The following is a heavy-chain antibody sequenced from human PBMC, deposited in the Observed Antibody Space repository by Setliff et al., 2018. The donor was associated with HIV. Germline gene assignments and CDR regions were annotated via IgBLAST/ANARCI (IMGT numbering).Heavy chain of an antibody. V-gene: IGHV5-51*01. CDR1: GYTFANYW. CDR2: IYPGDSDI. J-gene: IGHJ4*02. CDR3: VRRPDY. Sequence: GESLKISCEASGYTFANYWIGWVRQMPGKGLEWMGIIYPGDSDIIYSPSFQGQVTISADKSITTAYLQWSSLKASDTAIYYCVRRPDYWGQGTLVTVSS.